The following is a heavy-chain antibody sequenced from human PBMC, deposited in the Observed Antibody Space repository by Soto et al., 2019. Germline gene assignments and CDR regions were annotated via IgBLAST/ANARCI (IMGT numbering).Heavy chain of an antibody. V-gene: IGHV4-39*01. CDR3: ASHITIFGVVIPTYLFDP. CDR2: LHYSGST. D-gene: IGHD3-3*01. CDR1: GGSISSSSYY. J-gene: IGHJ5*02. Sequence: SETLSLTCTVSGGSISSSSYYWGWIRQPPGKGLEWIGSLHYSGSTYYNPSLKSRVTISVDTSKNQFSLKLSSVTAADTAVYYCASHITIFGVVIPTYLFDPWGQGTLVT.